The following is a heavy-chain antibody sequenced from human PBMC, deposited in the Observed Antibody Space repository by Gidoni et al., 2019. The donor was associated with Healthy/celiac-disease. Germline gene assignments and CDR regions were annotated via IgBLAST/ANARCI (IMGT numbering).Heavy chain of an antibody. CDR3: ARHGGNCGGDCYHFDY. J-gene: IGHJ4*02. V-gene: IGHV5-51*01. Sequence: EVHLVQSGAEVKKPGESLKISCKGSGYSFTSYCIGWVRQMPGKGLEWMGIIYPGDSDTRYSPSFQGQVTISADKSISTAYLQWSSLKASDTAMYYFARHGGNCGGDCYHFDYWGQGTLVTVSS. CDR2: IYPGDSDT. D-gene: IGHD2-21*02. CDR1: GYSFTSYC.